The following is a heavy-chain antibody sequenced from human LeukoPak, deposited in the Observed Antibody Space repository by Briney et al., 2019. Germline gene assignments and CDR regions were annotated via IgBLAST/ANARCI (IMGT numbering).Heavy chain of an antibody. V-gene: IGHV3-23*01. CDR2: ISGSGGST. CDR3: GKERYGSSSVVDY. D-gene: IGHD6-6*01. CDR1: EFTFSSCD. Sequence: GGSLRLSCAVSEFTFSSCDMSWVRQAPGKGLEWLSAISGSGGSTYYADSVKGRFTISGDNSKNTVYLQMNSLRVEDTAVYHCGKERYGSSSVVDYWGHGTLVTVSS. J-gene: IGHJ4*01.